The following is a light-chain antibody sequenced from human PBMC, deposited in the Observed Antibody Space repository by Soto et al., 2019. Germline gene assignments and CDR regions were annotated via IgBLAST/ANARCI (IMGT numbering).Light chain of an antibody. CDR1: QDINNF. V-gene: IGKV1-33*01. J-gene: IGKJ2*03. Sequence: DIQMSQSPSSLSASVGDRVTITCQASQDINNFLNWYQHKPGKAPELLIVDASNLETGVPSRFSGSGYGRQVTLTISSVQPEDIATYYCQQYGDLYSFGQGKKLEI. CDR3: QQYGDLYS. CDR2: DAS.